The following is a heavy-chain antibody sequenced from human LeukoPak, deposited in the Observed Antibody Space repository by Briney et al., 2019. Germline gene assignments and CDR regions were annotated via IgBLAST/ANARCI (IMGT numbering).Heavy chain of an antibody. Sequence: GGSLSLSCAASGFTFSSYAMSWVRQAPGKGLEWVSAISGSGGSTYYASFVNGLFIIARDNSKNTLYLQMNSLRAEDTAVYYCAKGGGELLQDLEFWGQGTLVTVSS. CDR2: ISGSGGST. CDR1: GFTFSSYA. D-gene: IGHD3-10*01. CDR3: AKGGGELLQDLEF. J-gene: IGHJ4*02. V-gene: IGHV3-23*01.